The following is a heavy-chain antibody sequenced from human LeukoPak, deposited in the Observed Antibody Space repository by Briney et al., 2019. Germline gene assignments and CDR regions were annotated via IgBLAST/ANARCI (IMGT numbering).Heavy chain of an antibody. J-gene: IGHJ4*02. V-gene: IGHV3-30*18. CDR3: AKDQGSGSYYFDY. Sequence: GRSLRLSCAASGFTFSSYGMHWVRQAPGKGLEWVAVISYDGSNKYYADSVKGRFTISRDNSKNTLYLQMNSLRAEDTAVYYCAKDQGSGSYYFDYWGQGTLVTVSS. CDR1: GFTFSSYG. CDR2: ISYDGSNK. D-gene: IGHD3-10*01.